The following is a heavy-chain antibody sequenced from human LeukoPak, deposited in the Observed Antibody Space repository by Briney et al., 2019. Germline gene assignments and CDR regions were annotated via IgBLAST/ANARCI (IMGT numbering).Heavy chain of an antibody. CDR1: GSSINSYY. CDR3: ARSGTAAGRRDY. D-gene: IGHD6-13*01. V-gene: IGHV4-59*01. Sequence: SETLSLNCAVSGSSINSYYWTWVRQPPGKGLEWIGYIYSSGSTNYNPSLKSRVTISVDTSKNQFSLNRTSVTVADTAFYYCARSGTAAGRRDYWGQGTLVTVSP. CDR2: IYSSGST. J-gene: IGHJ4*02.